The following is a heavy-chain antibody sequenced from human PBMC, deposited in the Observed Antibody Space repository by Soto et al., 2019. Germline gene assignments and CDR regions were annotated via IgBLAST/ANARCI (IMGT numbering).Heavy chain of an antibody. CDR3: ARGDFERYDSSGYYYYGMDV. V-gene: IGHV1-69*06. CDR2: IIPIFGTA. J-gene: IGHJ6*02. Sequence: GLEWMGGIIPIFGTANYAQKFQGRVTITADKSTSTAYMELSSLRSEDTAVYYCARGDFERYDSSGYYYYGMDVWGQGLTGTVYS. D-gene: IGHD3-22*01.